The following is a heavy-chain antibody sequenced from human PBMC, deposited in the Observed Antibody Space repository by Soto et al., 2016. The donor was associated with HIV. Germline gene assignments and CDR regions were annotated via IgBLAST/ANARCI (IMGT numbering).Heavy chain of an antibody. J-gene: IGHJ4*02. D-gene: IGHD5-18*01. Sequence: QVQLVQSGAEVKKPGASVKVSCKASGYTFTDYHIHWVRQAPGQGLEWMGWINPKSGDTNYAQKFQGKISMTRDTSISTVYMELSRLRSDDTAMYYCAKVGRVGRGYSYGPFGYWGQGTLVTVSS. V-gene: IGHV1-2*02. CDR1: GYTFTDYH. CDR2: INPKSGDT. CDR3: AKVGRVGRGYSYGPFGY.